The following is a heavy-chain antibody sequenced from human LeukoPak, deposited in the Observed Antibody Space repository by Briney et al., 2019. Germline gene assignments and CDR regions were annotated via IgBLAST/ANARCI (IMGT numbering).Heavy chain of an antibody. D-gene: IGHD3-22*01. J-gene: IGHJ3*02. V-gene: IGHV4-59*01. CDR3: ARHQNYYDSSGYWFDAFDI. CDR1: GGSISSYY. CDR2: IYYSGST. Sequence: SETLSFTCTVSGGSISSYYWSWIRQPPGKGLEWIGYIYYSGSTNYNPSLKSRVTISVDTSKNQFSLKLSSVTAADTAVYYCARHQNYYDSSGYWFDAFDIWGQGTMVTVSS.